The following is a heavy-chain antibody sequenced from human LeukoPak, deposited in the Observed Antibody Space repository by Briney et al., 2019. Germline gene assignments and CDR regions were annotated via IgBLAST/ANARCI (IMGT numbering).Heavy chain of an antibody. Sequence: ASVKVSCKASGFTFTNYGISWVRQAPGQGLEWTGWISAYNGDTKYAQKFQGRVTMTTDTPTSTAYMELRSLRSDDTAVYYCARDPSNTSGWKTWFDPWGQGTLVTVSS. J-gene: IGHJ5*02. CDR2: ISAYNGDT. CDR3: ARDPSNTSGWKTWFDP. D-gene: IGHD2-2*01. V-gene: IGHV1-18*01. CDR1: GFTFTNYG.